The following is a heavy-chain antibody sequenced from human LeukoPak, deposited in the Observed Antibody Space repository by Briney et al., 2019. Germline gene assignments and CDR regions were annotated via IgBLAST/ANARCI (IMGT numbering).Heavy chain of an antibody. CDR1: GFTFSDYS. V-gene: IGHV3-64D*09. D-gene: IGHD6-13*01. J-gene: IGHJ4*02. CDR2: ISSSGDTP. CDR3: VKLPRMAAAGPD. Sequence: PGGSLRLSCSASGFTFSDYSMSWGRQAPGKGLEYVASISSSGDTPHYGDSMKARITISRDNSRNTLYLQMSSLRPEDTAVYYCVKLPRMAAAGPDWGQGTLVTVSS.